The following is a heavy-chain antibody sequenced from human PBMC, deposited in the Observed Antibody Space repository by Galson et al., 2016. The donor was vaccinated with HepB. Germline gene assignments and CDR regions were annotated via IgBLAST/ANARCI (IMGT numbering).Heavy chain of an antibody. CDR3: ARLGGTLTGYDNFGNLRGYFDL. CDR1: GYTFFNYY. Sequence: SVKVSCKASGYTFFNYYIHWVRQAPGQGLEWMAMINPSSGSTIYAREFQGKISVTRDTASVPRDTSTGTVHLFLSSLRHEDTAVYSCARLGGTLTGYDNFGNLRGYFDLWGRGSLVTVSS. J-gene: IGHJ2*01. V-gene: IGHV1-46*01. D-gene: IGHD3-9*01. CDR2: INPSSGST.